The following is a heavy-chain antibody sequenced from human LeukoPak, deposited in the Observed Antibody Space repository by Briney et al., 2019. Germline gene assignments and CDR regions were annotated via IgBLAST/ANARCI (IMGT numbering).Heavy chain of an antibody. CDR2: IYYSGST. CDR1: GGSISSYY. CDR3: ARVGSSGWYRLSMFDY. D-gene: IGHD6-19*01. V-gene: IGHV4-59*01. Sequence: SETLSLTCTVSGGSISSYYWSWIRQPPGKGLEWIGYIYYSGSTNYNPSLKSRVTISVDTSKNQFSLKLSSVPAADTAVYYCARVGSSGWYRLSMFDYWGQGTLVTVSS. J-gene: IGHJ4*02.